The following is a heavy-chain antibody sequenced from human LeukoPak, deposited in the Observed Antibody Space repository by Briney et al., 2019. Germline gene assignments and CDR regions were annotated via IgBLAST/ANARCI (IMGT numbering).Heavy chain of an antibody. CDR1: GYSFTTYW. V-gene: IGHV5-51*01. D-gene: IGHD6-13*01. CDR3: ARRGESSSWYSDY. CDR2: IYPGDSDT. J-gene: IGHJ4*02. Sequence: GESLKISCKGSGYSFTTYWIGWVRQMPGKGLEWMGIIYPGDSDTRYSPSFQGQVTISADKSINTAYLQWSSLKASDTAMYYCARRGESSSWYSDYWGQGTLVTVSS.